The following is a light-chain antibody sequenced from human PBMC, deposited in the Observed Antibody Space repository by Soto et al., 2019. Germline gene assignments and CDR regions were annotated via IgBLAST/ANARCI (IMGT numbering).Light chain of an antibody. CDR2: GAS. CDR1: QSITNNY. J-gene: IGKJ4*01. Sequence: EIVLTQSPGTLSLSPGERATLSCSASQSITNNYLAWYQQKPGRDHRLLIYGASSRATGIPARFSGSGSGTDFTLNISRLEPEEFAMYYWHQYGYLVTFGGGTKVEIK. V-gene: IGKV3-20*01. CDR3: HQYGYLVT.